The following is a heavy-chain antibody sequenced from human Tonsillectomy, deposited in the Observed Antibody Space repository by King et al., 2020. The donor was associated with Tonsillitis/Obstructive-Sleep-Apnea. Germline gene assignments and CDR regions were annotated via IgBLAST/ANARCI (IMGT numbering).Heavy chain of an antibody. CDR2: IVYDGSNK. CDR3: ARVPGSDGYTGYFYY. CDR1: GFTFSSYA. J-gene: IGHJ4*02. Sequence: VQMVESGGDVVQPGRSLRLSCAASGFTFSSYAMHWVRQAPGKGLEWVAVIVYDGSNKYCADSVKGRFTISRDNSKNTLYLQMNSLRAEDTAVYYCARVPGSDGYTGYFYYWGQGTLVTVSS. V-gene: IGHV3-30*04. D-gene: IGHD5-24*01.